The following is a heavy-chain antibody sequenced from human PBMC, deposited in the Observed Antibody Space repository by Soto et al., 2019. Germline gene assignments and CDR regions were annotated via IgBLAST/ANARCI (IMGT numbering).Heavy chain of an antibody. CDR2: IDPYVTGI. V-gene: IGHV3-74*01. Sequence: GGSLRLSCAASGFAFSSYWMHWVRQAPGKGLVWGSRIDPYVTGINYADSVKGRFTISRDNAKNTLYLQMNSLRAEDTAVYYCTSDTFGGRGYWGQGSLVTVSS. D-gene: IGHD2-15*01. CDR3: TSDTFGGRGY. CDR1: GFAFSSYW. J-gene: IGHJ4*02.